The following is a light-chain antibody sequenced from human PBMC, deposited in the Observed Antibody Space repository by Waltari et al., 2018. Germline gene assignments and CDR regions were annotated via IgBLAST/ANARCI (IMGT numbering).Light chain of an antibody. CDR2: AAS. CDR3: QQTHSIPFT. V-gene: IGKV1-39*01. Sequence: DIQMTQSPSSLSASAGDRVTITCRASQTISRYFNWYQQKPGKAPKLLIYAASTLQSGVPARFSGSGSGTDFILTISSLQPEDFATYYCQQTHSIPFTFGQGTKVEI. J-gene: IGKJ2*01. CDR1: QTISRY.